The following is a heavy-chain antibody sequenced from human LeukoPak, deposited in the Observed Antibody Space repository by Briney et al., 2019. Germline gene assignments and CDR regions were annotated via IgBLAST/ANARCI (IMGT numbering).Heavy chain of an antibody. CDR3: TTSARFGESSLDY. V-gene: IGHV3-15*01. J-gene: IGHJ4*02. CDR2: IKSKTDGGTT. Sequence: GGSLRLSCAASGFTFSNAWMSWVRQAPGKGLEWVGRIKSKTDGGTTDYAAPVKGRFTISRDDSKNTLYLQMNSLKTEDTAVYYCTTSARFGESSLDYWGQGTLVTVSS. CDR1: GFTFSNAW. D-gene: IGHD3-10*01.